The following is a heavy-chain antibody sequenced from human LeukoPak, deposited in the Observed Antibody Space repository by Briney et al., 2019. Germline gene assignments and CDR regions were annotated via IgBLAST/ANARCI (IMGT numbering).Heavy chain of an antibody. CDR2: INARNGNT. CDR3: AREYCSSTSCPYYYYYYGMDV. CDR1: GYTFTSYA. D-gene: IGHD2-2*01. V-gene: IGHV1-3*01. J-gene: IGHJ6*04. Sequence: GASVKVSCKASGYTFTSYAMHWVRQAPGQRLEWMGWINARNGNTKYSQKFQGRVTITRDTSASTAYMELSSLRSEDAAVYYCAREYCSSTSCPYYYYYYGMDVWGKGTTVTVSS.